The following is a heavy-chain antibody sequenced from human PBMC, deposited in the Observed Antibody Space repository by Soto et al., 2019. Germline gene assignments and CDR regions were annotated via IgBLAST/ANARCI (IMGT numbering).Heavy chain of an antibody. CDR2: ISGSGGST. CDR1: GFTFSSYA. J-gene: IGHJ6*02. CDR3: AKDPGPYSGSYRYYYYGMDV. V-gene: IGHV3-23*01. Sequence: SLRLSCAASGFTFSSYAMSWVRQAPGKGLEWVSAISGSGGSTYYADSVKGRFTISRDNSKNTLYLQMNSLRAEDTAVYYCAKDPGPYSGSYRYYYYGMDVWGQGTTVTVSS. D-gene: IGHD1-26*01.